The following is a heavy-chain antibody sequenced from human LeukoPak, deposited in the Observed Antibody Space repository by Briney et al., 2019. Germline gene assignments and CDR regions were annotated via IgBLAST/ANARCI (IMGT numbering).Heavy chain of an antibody. Sequence: PSETLSLTCTVSGYSISSGSYWGWIRQPPGKGLEWVGSIYHSGSTYHNPSLKSRVTISVDTSKNQFSLKLSSVTAADTAVYYCARRQQLEDFDYWGQGTLVTVSS. CDR1: GYSISSGSY. J-gene: IGHJ4*02. CDR2: IYHSGST. CDR3: ARRQQLEDFDY. V-gene: IGHV4-38-2*02. D-gene: IGHD6-13*01.